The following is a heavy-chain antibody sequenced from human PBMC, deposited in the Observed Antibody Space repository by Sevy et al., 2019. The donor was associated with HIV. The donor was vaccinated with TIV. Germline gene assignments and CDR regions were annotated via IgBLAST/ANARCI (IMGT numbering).Heavy chain of an antibody. CDR2: IRISGGNT. D-gene: IGHD6-19*01. Sequence: GGSLRLSCAAPGFTFSNYAMSWVRQAPGKGLEWVSSIRISGGNTYYADSVKGRFTISRDNSKNTLYLQMNSLRAEDTAVYYCAKEWTQLSDWYGELDYWGQGSLVTVS. J-gene: IGHJ4*02. V-gene: IGHV3-23*01. CDR1: GFTFSNYA. CDR3: AKEWTQLSDWYGELDY.